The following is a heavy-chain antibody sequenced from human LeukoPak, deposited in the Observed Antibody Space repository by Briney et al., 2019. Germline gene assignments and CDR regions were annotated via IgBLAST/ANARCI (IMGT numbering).Heavy chain of an antibody. Sequence: GGSLRLSCAASGFTFSSYSMNWVRQAPGKGLEWVSYISSSISVIYYADSVRGRFTISRDNAKNSLYLQMNSLRDEDTAVYYCARDQYSGHWYYALDIWGQGTMVTVSS. J-gene: IGHJ3*02. D-gene: IGHD6-19*01. CDR3: ARDQYSGHWYYALDI. V-gene: IGHV3-48*02. CDR2: ISSSISVI. CDR1: GFTFSSYS.